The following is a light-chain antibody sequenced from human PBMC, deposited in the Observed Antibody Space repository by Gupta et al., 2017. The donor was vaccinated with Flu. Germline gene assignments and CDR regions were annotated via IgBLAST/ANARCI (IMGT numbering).Light chain of an antibody. CDR1: QSISSW. Sequence: PSTLSASVGDRVTITCRASQSISSWLAWYQQKPGKPPKLLIYMASTLETGVPSRSDGSGSGTEFTLTISSLQPDDFATYYCQEYNRYSWTFGQGTKVEIK. J-gene: IGKJ1*01. CDR3: QEYNRYSWT. CDR2: MAS. V-gene: IGKV1-5*03.